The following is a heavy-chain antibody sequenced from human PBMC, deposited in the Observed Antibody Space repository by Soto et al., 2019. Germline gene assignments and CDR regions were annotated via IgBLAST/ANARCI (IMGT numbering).Heavy chain of an antibody. V-gene: IGHV1-69*13. CDR1: GGTFSSYA. CDR2: IIPIFGTA. D-gene: IGHD3-22*01. Sequence: GASVKVSCKASGGTFSSYAISWVRQAPGQGLEWMGGIIPIFGTANYAQKFQGRVTITADESTSTAYMELSSLRSEDTAVYYCARTPRGYYDSSGYYYPFDYWGQGTLVTVSS. CDR3: ARTPRGYYDSSGYYYPFDY. J-gene: IGHJ4*02.